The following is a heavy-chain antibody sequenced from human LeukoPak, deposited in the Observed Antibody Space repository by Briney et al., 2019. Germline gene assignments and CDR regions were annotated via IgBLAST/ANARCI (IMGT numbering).Heavy chain of an antibody. V-gene: IGHV1-2*06. CDR2: INPNSGGT. CDR1: AYTFTGYY. D-gene: IGHD3-3*01. CDR3: ARGGHDLWSGSNYYFDY. J-gene: IGHJ4*02. Sequence: GASVKVSCKASAYTFTGYYMHWVRQAPGQGLEWMGRINPNSGGTNYAQKFQGRVTMTRDTSISTAYMELSRLSSDDTAVYYCARGGHDLWSGSNYYFDYWGQGTLVTVSS.